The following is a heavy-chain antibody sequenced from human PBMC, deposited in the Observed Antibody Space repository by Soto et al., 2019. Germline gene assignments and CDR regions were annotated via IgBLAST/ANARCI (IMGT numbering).Heavy chain of an antibody. CDR1: GGSFSGYY. CDR2: INHSGST. V-gene: IGHV4-34*01. Sequence: QVQLQQWGAGLLMPSETLSLTCAVYGGSFSGYYWGWIRQPPGKGLEWIGEINHSGSTNYNPSLKSRVTISVDTSKNQFSLKLSSVTAADTAVYYCARGRGGMRGYSGSSYYFDYWGQGTLVTVSS. CDR3: ARGRGGMRGYSGSSYYFDY. J-gene: IGHJ4*02. D-gene: IGHD1-26*01.